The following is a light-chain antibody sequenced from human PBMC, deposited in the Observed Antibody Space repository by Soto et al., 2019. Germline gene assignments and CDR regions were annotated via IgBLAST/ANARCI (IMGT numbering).Light chain of an antibody. J-gene: IGLJ1*01. CDR1: SRDIGGYNF. Sequence: QSALTQPASVSGSPGQSITISCTGTSRDIGGYNFVSWYQQFPGKAPKLMMYEVSNRPSGVSNRFSGSKSGYTASLTISGLQAEDEADYYCCSYAGSFVYVFGIGTKVTVL. CDR3: CSYAGSFVYV. CDR2: EVS. V-gene: IGLV2-14*01.